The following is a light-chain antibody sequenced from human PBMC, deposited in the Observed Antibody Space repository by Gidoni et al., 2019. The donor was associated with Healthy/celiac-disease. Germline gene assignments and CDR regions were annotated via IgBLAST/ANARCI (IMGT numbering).Light chain of an antibody. Sequence: QSVLTHPPSASGTPGQRVTISCSGSSSNIGSNTVHWYQQLPGTAPKLLIYSNNQRPSGVPDRFSGSKSGTSASLAISGLQSEDEADYYCAAWDDSLNGWVFGGGTKLTVL. V-gene: IGLV1-44*01. CDR2: SNN. CDR3: AAWDDSLNGWV. CDR1: SSNIGSNT. J-gene: IGLJ3*02.